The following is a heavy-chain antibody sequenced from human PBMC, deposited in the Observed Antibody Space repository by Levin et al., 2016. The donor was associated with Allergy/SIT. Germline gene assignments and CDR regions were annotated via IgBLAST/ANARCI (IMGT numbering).Heavy chain of an antibody. D-gene: IGHD2-2*01. V-gene: IGHV2-5*02. CDR3: AHKRDPYCTSSDCYYYHYGLNV. Sequence: WIRQPPGKALEWLALIYWDDDKRYSPSLKSRLSITKDASKNQVVLTMTNMDPVDTATYYCAHKRDPYCTSSDCYYYHYGLNVWGQGATVTVSS. CDR2: IYWDDDK. J-gene: IGHJ6*02.